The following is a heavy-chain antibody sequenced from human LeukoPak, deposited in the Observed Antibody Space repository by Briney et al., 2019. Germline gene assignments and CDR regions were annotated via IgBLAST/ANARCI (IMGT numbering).Heavy chain of an antibody. V-gene: IGHV3-74*01. CDR3: ARASYCSSTSCPGSYYYYYMDV. CDR2: INSDGSST. J-gene: IGHJ6*03. D-gene: IGHD2-2*01. Sequence: GGSLRLSCAASGFTFSSYWMHWVRQAPGKGLVWVSRINSDGSSTSYADSVKGRFTISRDNAKNTLYLQMNSLRAEETAVYYCARASYCSSTSCPGSYYYYYMDVWGKGTTVTVSS. CDR1: GFTFSSYW.